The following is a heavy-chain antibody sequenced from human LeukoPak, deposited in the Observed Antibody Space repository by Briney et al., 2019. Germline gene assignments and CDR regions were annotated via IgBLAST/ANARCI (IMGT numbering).Heavy chain of an antibody. CDR3: AREGVGQQLIR. Sequence: ASVKVSCKASGGTFTSYAISWVRQAPGQGLEWMGGIIPIFGTANYAQKFQGRVTITADESTSTAYMELSSLRSEDTAVYYCAREGVGQQLIRWGQGTLVTVSS. D-gene: IGHD6-13*01. CDR2: IIPIFGTA. V-gene: IGHV1-69*13. J-gene: IGHJ4*02. CDR1: GGTFTSYA.